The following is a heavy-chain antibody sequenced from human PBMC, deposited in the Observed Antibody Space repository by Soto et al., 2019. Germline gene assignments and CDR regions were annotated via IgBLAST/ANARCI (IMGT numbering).Heavy chain of an antibody. CDR1: GFTFSSYA. D-gene: IGHD6-19*01. J-gene: IGHJ4*02. V-gene: IGHV3-23*01. CDR2: ISGSGGST. CDR3: AKRGWGWTKPIDY. Sequence: EVQLLESGGGLVQPGGSLRLSCAASGFTFSSYAMSWVRQAPGKGLEWVSAISGSGGSTYYADSVKGRFTISRDNSKNTLYLKMNSLRAEDTAVYYCAKRGWGWTKPIDYWGQGTLVTVSS.